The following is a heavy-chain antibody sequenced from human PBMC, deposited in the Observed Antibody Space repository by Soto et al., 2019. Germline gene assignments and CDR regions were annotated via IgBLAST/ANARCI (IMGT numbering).Heavy chain of an antibody. V-gene: IGHV1-69*13. CDR2: IIPIFGTA. CDR3: VRGLRDGYRYYYYGMDV. D-gene: IGHD5-12*01. CDR1: GGTFSSYA. J-gene: IGHJ6*02. Sequence: SVKVSCKASGGTFSSYAISWVRQAPGQGLEWKGGIIPIFGTANYAQKFQGRVTITADESTSTAYMELSSLRSEDTAVYFCVRGLRDGYRYYYYGMDVWGQGTTVTVSS.